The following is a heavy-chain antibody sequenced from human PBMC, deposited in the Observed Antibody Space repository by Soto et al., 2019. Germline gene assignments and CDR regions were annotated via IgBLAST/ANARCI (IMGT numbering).Heavy chain of an antibody. V-gene: IGHV3-21*01. CDR1: GFSFSTYS. CDR3: AREETAWPLAYGLDV. D-gene: IGHD2-21*02. CDR2: IGRRSDI. J-gene: IGHJ6*02. Sequence: GGSLRLSCEASGFSFSTYSMHWVRQAPGKGLEWVSSIGRRSDIYYADSVKGRFAISRDNAKNSVSLQMNSLRDEDTAVYYCAREETAWPLAYGLDVWGQGTTVTVSS.